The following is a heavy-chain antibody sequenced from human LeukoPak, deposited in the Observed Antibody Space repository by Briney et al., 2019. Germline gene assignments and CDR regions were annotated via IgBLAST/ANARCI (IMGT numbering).Heavy chain of an antibody. CDR3: ARELSVRGVIRYYGMDV. J-gene: IGHJ6*04. Sequence: GGSLRLSCAASGFTFSSYAMSWVRQAPGKGLEWVAVISYDGSNKYYADSVKGRFTISRDNSKNTLYLQMNSLRAEGTAVYYCARELSVRGVIRYYGMDVWGKGTTVTVSS. V-gene: IGHV3-30*04. D-gene: IGHD3-10*01. CDR2: ISYDGSNK. CDR1: GFTFSSYA.